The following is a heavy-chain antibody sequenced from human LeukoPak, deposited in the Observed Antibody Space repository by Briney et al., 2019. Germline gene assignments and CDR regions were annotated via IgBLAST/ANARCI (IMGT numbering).Heavy chain of an antibody. D-gene: IGHD2-15*01. Sequence: GGSLRLSCAASGFPFNTYVMSWVREAPGKGVERGSAINGGGSNTYYADSVKGRFTISRDNSKNMVYLQMNNLRADDTAVYYCAKSVVVITFRFDDWGQGALVTVSS. J-gene: IGHJ4*02. CDR2: INGGGSNT. CDR3: AKSVVVITFRFDD. V-gene: IGHV3-23*01. CDR1: GFPFNTYV.